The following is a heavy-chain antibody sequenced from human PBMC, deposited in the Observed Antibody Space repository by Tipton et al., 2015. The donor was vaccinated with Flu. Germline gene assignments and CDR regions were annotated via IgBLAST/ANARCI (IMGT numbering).Heavy chain of an antibody. CDR3: AREGGSYYGDY. Sequence: SLRLSCAASGFTFSSYWMSWVRQAPGKGLEWVANIKQDGSEKYYVDSVKGRFTISRDKAKNSLYRQMNSLRAEDTAVYYCAREGGSYYGDYWGQGTLVTVSS. V-gene: IGHV3-7*01. J-gene: IGHJ4*02. D-gene: IGHD1-26*01. CDR2: IKQDGSEK. CDR1: GFTFSSYW.